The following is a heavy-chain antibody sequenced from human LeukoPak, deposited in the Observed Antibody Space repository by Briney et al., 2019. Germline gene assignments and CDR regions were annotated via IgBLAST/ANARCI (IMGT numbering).Heavy chain of an antibody. D-gene: IGHD3-10*01. CDR1: GSDFSSHS. CDR3: TRSPYYNGYDS. CDR2: ITRDGSTT. V-gene: IGHV3-74*03. Sequence: GGPLRLSCAASGSDFSSHSMHWVRQPPGEGLVWVSRITRDGSTTTYADSVKGRFTISRDIAKNTLYLQMNSLRVEDTAVYYCTRSPYYNGYDSWGQGTLVAVSS. J-gene: IGHJ5*01.